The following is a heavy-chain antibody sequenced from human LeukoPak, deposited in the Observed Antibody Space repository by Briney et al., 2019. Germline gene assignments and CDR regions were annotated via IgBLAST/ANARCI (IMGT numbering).Heavy chain of an antibody. D-gene: IGHD6-13*01. V-gene: IGHV3-11*01. Sequence: GGSLRLSCAASGFTFSDYYMSWIRLAPGKGLEWVSYISSSGSTIYYADSVKGRFTISRDNAKNSLYLQMNSLRAEDTAVYYCAREHSSSWYLGYYFDYWGQGTLVTVSS. CDR2: ISSSGSTI. J-gene: IGHJ4*02. CDR3: AREHSSSWYLGYYFDY. CDR1: GFTFSDYY.